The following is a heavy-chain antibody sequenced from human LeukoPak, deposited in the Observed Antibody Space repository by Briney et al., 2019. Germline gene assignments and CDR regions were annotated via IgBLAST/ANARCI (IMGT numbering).Heavy chain of an antibody. D-gene: IGHD3-16*01. CDR3: ARLRSYGSYYHGMDV. CDR1: GFTFSTYN. J-gene: IGHJ6*02. CDR2: ISSGSSAI. Sequence: GGSLRLSCAASGFTFSTYNMNWVRQAPGKGLEWVSHISSGSSAIYYTDSVKGRFTISRDNAKNSLYLQMNSLRAEDTAVYYCARLRSYGSYYHGMDVWGQGTTVTVSS. V-gene: IGHV3-48*04.